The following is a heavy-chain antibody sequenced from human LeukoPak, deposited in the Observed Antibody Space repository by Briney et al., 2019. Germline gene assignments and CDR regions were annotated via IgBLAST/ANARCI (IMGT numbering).Heavy chain of an antibody. Sequence: GGSLRLSCAASGFTVSFNYMSWVRQAPGKGLEWLSIIYSGGRTYYADSVKGRFAISRDKSKNTLYLHMNSLRAEDTAVYYCAREGSNYYESGGYYRNWGQGTLVTVSS. CDR2: IYSGGRT. D-gene: IGHD3-22*01. CDR1: GFTVSFNY. J-gene: IGHJ4*02. V-gene: IGHV3-53*01. CDR3: AREGSNYYESGGYYRN.